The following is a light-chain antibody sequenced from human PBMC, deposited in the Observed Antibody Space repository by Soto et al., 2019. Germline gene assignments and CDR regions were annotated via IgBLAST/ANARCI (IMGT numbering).Light chain of an antibody. CDR3: QQYNTYGLT. CDR2: DAS. V-gene: IGKV1-13*02. Sequence: QMTQSPSSLSASVGDRVTITCRASPGISNFLAWYQEKPGKVPKLLIFDASTLESGVPSKFSGSGSDTEFTFTISSLQPDDSATYYCQQYNTYGLTFGGGTKVEIK. CDR1: PGISNF. J-gene: IGKJ4*02.